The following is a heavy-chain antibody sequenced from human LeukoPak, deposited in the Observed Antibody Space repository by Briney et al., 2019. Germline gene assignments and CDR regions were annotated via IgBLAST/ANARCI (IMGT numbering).Heavy chain of an antibody. CDR2: INHSGST. D-gene: IGHD3-10*01. CDR3: ARAGVRGVYYYMDV. CDR1: GGSFSGYY. Sequence: PSETLSLTCAVYGGSFSGYYWSWIRQPPGKGLEWIGEINHSGSTNYNPSLKSRVTISVDTSKNQFSLKLSSVTAADTAVYYCARAGVRGVYYYMDVWGKGTTVTVSS. J-gene: IGHJ6*03. V-gene: IGHV4-34*01.